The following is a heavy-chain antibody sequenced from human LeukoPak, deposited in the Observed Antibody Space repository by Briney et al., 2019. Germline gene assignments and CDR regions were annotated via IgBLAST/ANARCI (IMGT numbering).Heavy chain of an antibody. CDR2: VYPRDSDT. Sequence: GESLKISCKASGYSFSNYWIGWVRQVPGKGLEWMGIVYPRDSDTRYSPSFQGQVTISADKSISTAYLQWSSLKASDTGIYYCARHRFDAAGYSSRWYWFDSWGQGTLVTVSS. V-gene: IGHV5-51*01. CDR3: ARHRFDAAGYSSRWYWFDS. CDR1: GYSFSNYW. J-gene: IGHJ5*01. D-gene: IGHD6-13*01.